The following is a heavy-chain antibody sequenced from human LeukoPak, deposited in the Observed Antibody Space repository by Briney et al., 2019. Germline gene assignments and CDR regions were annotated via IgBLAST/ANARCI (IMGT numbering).Heavy chain of an antibody. J-gene: IGHJ4*02. CDR2: IPYDGSNK. CDR1: GFTFSSYA. D-gene: IGHD3-22*01. Sequence: GRSLRLSCAASGFTFSSYAMHWVRQAPGKGLEWMAVIPYDGSNKYYADSVKGRFTISRDNSKNTLYLQMNSLRAEDTAVYYCARDGNYYYDSSGYSPYYFDYWGQGTLVTVSS. V-gene: IGHV3-30*04. CDR3: ARDGNYYYDSSGYSPYYFDY.